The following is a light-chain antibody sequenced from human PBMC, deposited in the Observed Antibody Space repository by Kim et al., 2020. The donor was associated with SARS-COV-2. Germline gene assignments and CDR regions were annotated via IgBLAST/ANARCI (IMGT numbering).Light chain of an antibody. V-gene: IGLV3-19*01. Sequence: SSELTQDPAVSVALGQTVRITCQGDSLRSYYATWYRQKPGQAPVVVIDGKNKRPSGIPDRFSGSSSGNTAYLTITWAQAEDEADYYCNSRDTNGDHFPFG. CDR2: GKN. J-gene: IGLJ2*01. CDR3: NSRDTNGDHFP. CDR1: SLRSYY.